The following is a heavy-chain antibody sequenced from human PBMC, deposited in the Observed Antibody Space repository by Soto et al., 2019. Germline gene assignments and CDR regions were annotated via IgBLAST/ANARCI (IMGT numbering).Heavy chain of an antibody. V-gene: IGHV4-28*01. D-gene: IGHD3-22*01. CDR2: IYYSGTT. CDR1: GYSISSSNW. Sequence: SETLSLTCAVSGYSISSSNWWGWIRQPPGKGLKWIGYIYYSGTTYYNPSHKSRVTMSVDTSKNQFSLKLSSVTAADTAVYFCARHNYDGSGYYYYYYGMDVWGQGTTVTVSS. J-gene: IGHJ6*02. CDR3: ARHNYDGSGYYYYYYGMDV.